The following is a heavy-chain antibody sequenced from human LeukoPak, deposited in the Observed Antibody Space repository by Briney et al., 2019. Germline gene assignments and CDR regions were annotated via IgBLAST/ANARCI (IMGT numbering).Heavy chain of an antibody. V-gene: IGHV1-8*01. CDR3: ARATTLYDFWSGYSRNNYYYGMDV. Sequence: GASVKVSCKASGYTFTSYDINWVRQATGQGLEWMGWMNPNSGNTGYAQKFQGRVTMTRNTSISTAYMELSSLRSEDTAVYYCARATTLYDFWSGYSRNNYYYGMDVWGQGTTVTVSS. D-gene: IGHD3-3*01. CDR2: MNPNSGNT. CDR1: GYTFTSYD. J-gene: IGHJ6*02.